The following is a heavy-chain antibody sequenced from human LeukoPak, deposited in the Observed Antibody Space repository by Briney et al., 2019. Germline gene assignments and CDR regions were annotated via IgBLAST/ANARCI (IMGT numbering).Heavy chain of an antibody. CDR1: GGSISSSSYY. D-gene: IGHD2-21*01. V-gene: IGHV4-39*07. CDR2: IYYSGTT. CDR3: ARGGIVVSDFDL. J-gene: IGHJ2*01. Sequence: SETLSLTCTVSGGSISSSSYYWGWIRQPPGKGLEWIGNIYYSGTTNYNPSLKSRVTISVDTSKNQFSLKLSSVTAADTAVYYCARGGIVVSDFDLWGRGTLVTVSS.